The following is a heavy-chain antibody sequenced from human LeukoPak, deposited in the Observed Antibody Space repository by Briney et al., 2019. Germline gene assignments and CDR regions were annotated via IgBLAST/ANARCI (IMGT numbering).Heavy chain of an antibody. CDR1: GFTFSSDW. Sequence: GGSLGLSCAASGFTFSSDWMSWVRQAPGKGLEWVANIKQDGSEKYYVDSVKGRFTISRDNAKNPLYLQMNSLRAEDTAVYYCAREGAYYYDSSGYYPLEYFDYWGQGTLVTVSS. CDR3: AREGAYYYDSSGYYPLEYFDY. J-gene: IGHJ4*02. CDR2: IKQDGSEK. D-gene: IGHD3-22*01. V-gene: IGHV3-7*01.